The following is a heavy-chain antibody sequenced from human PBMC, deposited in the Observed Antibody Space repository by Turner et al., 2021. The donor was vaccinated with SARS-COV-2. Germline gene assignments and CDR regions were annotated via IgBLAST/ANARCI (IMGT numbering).Heavy chain of an antibody. J-gene: IGHJ4*02. CDR2: VDSGGTT. CDR3: VRLSLVYGDYAEY. Sequence: QLLLQESGPGLMKSSETLSLTCTVPGGSIRSSSYYWGWLRQPPGKGLEWIGTVDSGGTTYYKQSLKRRITLSVDTSTNHFYLNLYSVTAADTAVYYCVRLSLVYGDYAEYWGQGALVTVSS. V-gene: IGHV4-39*02. CDR1: GGSIRSSSYY. D-gene: IGHD4-17*01.